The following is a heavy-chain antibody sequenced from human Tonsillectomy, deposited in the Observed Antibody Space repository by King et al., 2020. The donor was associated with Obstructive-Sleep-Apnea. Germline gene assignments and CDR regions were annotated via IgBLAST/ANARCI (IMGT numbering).Heavy chain of an antibody. CDR2: ISSSGGST. D-gene: IGHD6-13*01. V-gene: IGHV3-23*04. J-gene: IGHJ4*02. CDR3: AKERQQLLDY. CDR1: GFTFCCYA. Sequence: VQLVEAGGTLVQPGGALRLSCAASGFTFCCYAMSWVRQAPGEGLGWGSGISSSGGSTYYADSGKGRFTISRDNSKNTLYLQPNSLRAEDTAVYYCAKERQQLLDYWGQGTLVTVSS.